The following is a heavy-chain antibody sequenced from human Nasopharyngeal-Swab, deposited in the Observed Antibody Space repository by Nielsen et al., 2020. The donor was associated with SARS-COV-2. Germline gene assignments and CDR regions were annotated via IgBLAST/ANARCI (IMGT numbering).Heavy chain of an antibody. J-gene: IGHJ5*02. Sequence: WVRQAPGQGLEWMGWISAYNGSTNYAQKLQGRVTMTTDTSTSTAYMELRSLRSDDTAVYYCARSQYCSGGSCYSGNWFDPWGQGTLVTVSS. D-gene: IGHD2-15*01. CDR3: ARSQYCSGGSCYSGNWFDP. CDR2: ISAYNGST. V-gene: IGHV1-18*01.